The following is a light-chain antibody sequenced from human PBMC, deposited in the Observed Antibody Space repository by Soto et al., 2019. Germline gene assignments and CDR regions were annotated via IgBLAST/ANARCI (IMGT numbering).Light chain of an antibody. CDR3: GSYTSSNSVK. J-gene: IGLJ2*01. CDR2: DVN. V-gene: IGLV2-14*03. CDR1: SSDIGAYDY. Sequence: QSALTQPASVSGSPGQSIAISCTGTSSDIGAYDYVSWYQQHPGKIPKLIVFDVNYRPSGVSSRFSGSKSGNTASLTISGLQAEDEADYYCGSYTSSNSVKFGGGTQVTVL.